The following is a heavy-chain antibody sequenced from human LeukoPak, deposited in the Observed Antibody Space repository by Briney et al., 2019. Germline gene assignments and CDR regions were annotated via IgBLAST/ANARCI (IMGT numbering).Heavy chain of an antibody. D-gene: IGHD5-12*01. Sequence: SETLSLTCAVYLGSFSGYYWSWIRQPPGKGLEWIGEINHSGSTNYNPSLKSRVTISVDTSKNQFSLKLSSVTVADTAVYYCASRIVPSSDFDYWGQGTLVTVSS. CDR3: ASRIVPSSDFDY. CDR2: INHSGST. J-gene: IGHJ4*02. CDR1: LGSFSGYY. V-gene: IGHV4-34*01.